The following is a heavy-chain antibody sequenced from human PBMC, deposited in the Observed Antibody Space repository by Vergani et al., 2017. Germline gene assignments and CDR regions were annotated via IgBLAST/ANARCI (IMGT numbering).Heavy chain of an antibody. J-gene: IGHJ5*02. Sequence: QVHLQQGGAGLLKPSETLSLTWAVYGGSFSGYYWSWIRQPPGKGLDWIASIYYSGGTYYNPSLKSRVTISVDPSKNQFSLNLSSVTAADTAVYFCARHSTVEWLVKLGWIDPWGQGILVTVSS. CDR2: IYYSGGT. CDR3: ARHSTVEWLVKLGWIDP. D-gene: IGHD6-19*01. V-gene: IGHV4-34*01. CDR1: GGSFSGYY.